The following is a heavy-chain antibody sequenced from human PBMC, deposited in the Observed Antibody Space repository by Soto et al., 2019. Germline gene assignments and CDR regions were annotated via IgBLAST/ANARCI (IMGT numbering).Heavy chain of an antibody. V-gene: IGHV1-69*13. D-gene: IGHD4-4*01. CDR3: ARGGVGDGYSFDY. CDR2: IIPIFGTA. J-gene: IGHJ4*02. CDR1: AGTFRSYV. Sequence: SVKAECKAAAGTFRSYVISCVRQAPGQGLEWMGGIIPIFGTANYAQKFQGRVTITADESTSTAYMELSSPRSEDTAVYYCARGGVGDGYSFDYWGQGTLVTVSS.